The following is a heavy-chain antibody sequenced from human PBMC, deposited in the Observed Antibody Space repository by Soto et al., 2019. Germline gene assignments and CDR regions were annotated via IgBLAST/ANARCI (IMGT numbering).Heavy chain of an antibody. CDR2: IYSGGST. V-gene: IGHV3-53*01. CDR3: AREHNDYGDGWGYYFDY. Sequence: GGSLRLSCAASGFTVSSNYMSWVRQAPGKGLEWVSVIYSGGSTYYADSVKGRFTISRDNSKNTLYLQMNSLRAEDTAVYYCAREHNDYGDGWGYYFDYWGQGTLVTVSS. CDR1: GFTVSSNY. D-gene: IGHD4-17*01. J-gene: IGHJ4*02.